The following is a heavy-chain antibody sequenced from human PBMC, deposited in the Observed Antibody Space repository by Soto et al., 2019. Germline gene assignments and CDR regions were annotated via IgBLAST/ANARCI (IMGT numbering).Heavy chain of an antibody. CDR2: IDTSGGGT. CDR1: GLTFSSFA. J-gene: IGHJ4*02. CDR3: VKSSRTLGDS. Sequence: EVQLLESGGGLVQPGGSLRLSCAASGLTFSSFAMSWVRQAPGKGLEWVSAIDTSGGGTYYADSVKGRFTISRDNSKNTLSLQMNRLRAEDTAVYYAVKSSRTLGDSWGQGTLVTVSS. V-gene: IGHV3-23*01. D-gene: IGHD6-13*01.